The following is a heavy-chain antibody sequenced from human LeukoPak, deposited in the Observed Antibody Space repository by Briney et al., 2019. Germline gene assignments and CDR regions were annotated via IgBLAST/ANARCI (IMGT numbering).Heavy chain of an antibody. V-gene: IGHV3-9*01. D-gene: IGHD2-15*01. CDR1: GFTFDDYA. CDR2: ISWNSGSI. J-gene: IGHJ4*02. Sequence: GGSLRLSCAASGFTFDDYAMHWVRQAPGKGLEWVSGISWNSGSIGYADSVKGRFTISRDNAKNSLYLQMNSLRAEDTAVYYCARSPGYCSGGSCYLLDYWGQGTLVTVSS. CDR3: ARSPGYCSGGSCYLLDY.